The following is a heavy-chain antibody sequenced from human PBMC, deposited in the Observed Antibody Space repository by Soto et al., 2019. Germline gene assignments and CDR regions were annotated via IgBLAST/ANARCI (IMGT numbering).Heavy chain of an antibody. V-gene: IGHV4-31*03. D-gene: IGHD5-12*01. Sequence: QVQLQESGPGLVKPSQTLSLTCTVSGGSISSGGYYWSWIRQNPGKGLEGVGYINYSGTTNYNPALKSRLTISVDTSKNLFSLKLHSMTAADTAVYYCARDESATDAFDIWGQGTMVTVSS. CDR1: GGSISSGGYY. J-gene: IGHJ3*02. CDR3: ARDESATDAFDI. CDR2: INYSGTT.